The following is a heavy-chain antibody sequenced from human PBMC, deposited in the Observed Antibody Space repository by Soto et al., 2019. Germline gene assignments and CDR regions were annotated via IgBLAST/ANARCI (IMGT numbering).Heavy chain of an antibody. CDR3: ARDYLFGDPNYYYGMDV. J-gene: IGHJ6*02. Sequence: PGGSLRLSCAASGFTFSSYAMHWVRQAPGKGLEWVAVISYDGSNKYYADSVKGRFTISRDNSKNTLYLQMNSLRAEDTAVYYCARDYLFGDPNYYYGMDVWGQGTTVTVSS. CDR1: GFTFSSYA. D-gene: IGHD3-10*01. CDR2: ISYDGSNK. V-gene: IGHV3-30-3*01.